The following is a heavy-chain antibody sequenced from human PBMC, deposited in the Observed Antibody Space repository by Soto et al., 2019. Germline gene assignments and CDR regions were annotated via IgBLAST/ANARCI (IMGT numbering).Heavy chain of an antibody. CDR1: GFTFSSYA. V-gene: IGHV3-23*01. CDR3: SRRSSGWYFDY. Sequence: EVQLLESGGGLVQPGGSLRLSCAASGFTFSSYAVSWVRQAPGKGLEWVSVISGSGDSTYYADSVKGRFTISRDKSKNTPYLQMNSLRAEDTAIYYGSRRSSGWYFDYWGQGTLVTVSS. D-gene: IGHD6-19*01. J-gene: IGHJ4*02. CDR2: ISGSGDST.